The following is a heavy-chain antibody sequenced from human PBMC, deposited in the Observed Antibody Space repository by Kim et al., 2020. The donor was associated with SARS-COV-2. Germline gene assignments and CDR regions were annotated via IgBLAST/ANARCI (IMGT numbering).Heavy chain of an antibody. CDR1: GDSVSSNSAA. J-gene: IGHJ4*02. V-gene: IGHV6-1*01. D-gene: IGHD6-19*01. CDR3: ARGRQWLVNVDIDY. CDR2: TYYRSKWYN. Sequence: SQTLSLTCAISGDSVSSNSAAWNWLRQSPSRGLEWPGRTYYRSKWYNDYAVSVKSRITINPDTSKNQFSLQLNSVTPEDTAVYYCARGRQWLVNVDIDYWGQGTLVTVSS.